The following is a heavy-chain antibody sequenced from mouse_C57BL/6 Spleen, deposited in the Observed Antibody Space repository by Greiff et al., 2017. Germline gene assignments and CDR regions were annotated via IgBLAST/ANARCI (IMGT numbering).Heavy chain of an antibody. Sequence: QVQLQQSGPELVKPGASVKISCKASGYAFSSSWMNWVKQRPGKGLEWIGRIYPGDGDTNYNGKFKGKATMTADKSSSTAYMQLSSLTSEDSAVYYCARLGGYLFACWGQGTLVTVSA. V-gene: IGHV1-82*01. J-gene: IGHJ3*01. CDR3: ARLGGYLFAC. CDR2: IYPGDGDT. CDR1: GYAFSSSW. D-gene: IGHD3-1*01.